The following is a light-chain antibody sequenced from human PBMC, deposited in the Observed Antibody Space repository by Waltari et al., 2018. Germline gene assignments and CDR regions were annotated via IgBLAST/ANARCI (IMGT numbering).Light chain of an antibody. CDR3: QKYNQWPRT. V-gene: IGKV3-15*01. CDR2: DAS. Sequence: EIVMTQSPATLSVAPGESATLSCRASQCVSSKLAWYQQIPGQAPGLHIYDASTRATAIPARFTAGGSGTEFTLSISSLQSEDFAVYYCQKYNQWPRTFGQGTKVEIK. J-gene: IGKJ1*01. CDR1: QCVSSK.